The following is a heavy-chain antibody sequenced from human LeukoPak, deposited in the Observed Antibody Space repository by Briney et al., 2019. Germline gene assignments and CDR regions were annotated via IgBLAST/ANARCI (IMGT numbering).Heavy chain of an antibody. V-gene: IGHV3-7*01. J-gene: IGHJ4*02. CDR1: GFTLSSYW. D-gene: IGHD3-3*01. Sequence: GGSLRLSCAASGFTLSSYWMSWVRQAPGKGLEWVANVKQDGSEKYYVDSVKGRFTISRDNAKNSLYLQMNSLRAEDTAVYYCARDYDFWSGYYPLFDYWGQGTLVTVSS. CDR3: ARDYDFWSGYYPLFDY. CDR2: VKQDGSEK.